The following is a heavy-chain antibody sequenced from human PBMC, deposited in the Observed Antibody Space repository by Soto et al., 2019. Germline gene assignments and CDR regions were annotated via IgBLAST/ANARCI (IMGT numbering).Heavy chain of an antibody. D-gene: IGHD4-17*01. CDR1: GGTFSSYA. Sequence: QVQLVQSGAEVKKPGSSVKVSCKASGGTFSSYAISWVRQAPGQGLEWMAGIIPLFGTADYAQKFQGRVTIPADESTSTAYMELSSLRSEDTAVYYCASNYGDYRYYYGMDVWGQGTTVTVSS. J-gene: IGHJ6*02. CDR2: IIPLFGTA. V-gene: IGHV1-69*12. CDR3: ASNYGDYRYYYGMDV.